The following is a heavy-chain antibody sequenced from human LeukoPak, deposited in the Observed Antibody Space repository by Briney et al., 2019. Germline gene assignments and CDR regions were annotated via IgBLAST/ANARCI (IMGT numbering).Heavy chain of an antibody. J-gene: IGHJ4*02. CDR2: ISSSSSTI. CDR1: RFTFSIYT. D-gene: IGHD4-17*01. CDR3: ALGDYFYY. Sequence: GGSLRLSCAASRFTFSIYTMNCVRQAPGKELEWVSYISSSSSTIYYADSVKGRFTISRDNAKNSFSLQMTRLRAEDTAVNYCALGDYFYYCCQGPRVIVSA. V-gene: IGHV3-48*01.